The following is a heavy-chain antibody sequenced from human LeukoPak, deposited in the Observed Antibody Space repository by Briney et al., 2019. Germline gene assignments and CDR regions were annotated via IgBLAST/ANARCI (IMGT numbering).Heavy chain of an antibody. CDR1: GFMFSDYW. V-gene: IGHV3-33*08. Sequence: GGSLRLSCAASGFMFSDYWMSWVRQAPGKGLEWVAFIWYDGSNKYYADSVKGRFTISRDNSKNTLYLQMNSLRAEDTAVYYCARARTTRGFDYWGQGTLVTVSS. J-gene: IGHJ4*02. CDR3: ARARTTRGFDY. CDR2: IWYDGSNK. D-gene: IGHD4-17*01.